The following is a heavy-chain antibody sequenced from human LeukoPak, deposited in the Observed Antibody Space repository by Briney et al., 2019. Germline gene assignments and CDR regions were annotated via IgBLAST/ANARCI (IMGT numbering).Heavy chain of an antibody. CDR2: IYNSGTT. D-gene: IGHD2-2*02. J-gene: IGHJ4*02. V-gene: IGHV4-59*06. CDR1: GGSISSYY. Sequence: SETLTLTGTVSGGSISSYYGSWIRQPPGKGLEWIGYIYNSGTTYYNPSLKSLVSISVDTSKNQLSLKLGSVTAADTAVYYCARREPAAIRGGLVYWGQETLVTVSS. CDR3: ARREPAAIRGGLVY.